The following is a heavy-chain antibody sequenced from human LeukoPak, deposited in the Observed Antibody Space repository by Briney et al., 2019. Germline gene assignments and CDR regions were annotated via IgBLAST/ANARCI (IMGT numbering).Heavy chain of an antibody. Sequence: QPGRSLRLSCAASGFTFSSYAMHWVRQAPGKGLEWVAVISYDGSNKYYADSVRGRFTIPRDNSKNTLYLQMNSLRAEDTAVYYCARAMARFGEFGYYFDYWGQGTLVTVSS. V-gene: IGHV3-30-3*01. CDR1: GFTFSSYA. D-gene: IGHD3-10*01. CDR3: ARAMARFGEFGYYFDY. CDR2: ISYDGSNK. J-gene: IGHJ4*02.